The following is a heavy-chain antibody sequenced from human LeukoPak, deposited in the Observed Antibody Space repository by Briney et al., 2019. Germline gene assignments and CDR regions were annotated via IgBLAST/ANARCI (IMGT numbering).Heavy chain of an antibody. CDR2: ISWNSGSI. Sequence: GGSLRLSCAASGFTFDDYAMHWVRQAPGKGLEWVSGISWNSGSIGYADSVKGRFTISRDNAKNSLYLQMNSLRAEDTALYYCAKDIFRGIAAAGRVFGYWGQGTLVTVSS. V-gene: IGHV3-9*01. J-gene: IGHJ4*02. CDR1: GFTFDDYA. CDR3: AKDIFRGIAAAGRVFGY. D-gene: IGHD6-13*01.